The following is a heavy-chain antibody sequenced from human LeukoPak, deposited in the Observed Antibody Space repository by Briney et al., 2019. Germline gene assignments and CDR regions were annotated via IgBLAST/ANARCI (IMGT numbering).Heavy chain of an antibody. J-gene: IGHJ3*01. V-gene: IGHV4-61*02. CDR2: IYTSGST. CDR1: GGSISSGTYY. D-gene: IGHD5-12*01. Sequence: NPSQTLSLTCTVSGGSISSGTYYWSWIRRPAGKGLEWIGRIYTSGSTNYNPSLKSRVTISVDTSKNQFSLKLSSVTAADTAVYYCARCLDRGYSGYEGAFDLWGQGTMVTVSS. CDR3: ARCLDRGYSGYEGAFDL.